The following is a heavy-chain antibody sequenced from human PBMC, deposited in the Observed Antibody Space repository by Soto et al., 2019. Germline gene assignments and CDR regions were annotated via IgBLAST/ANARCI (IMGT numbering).Heavy chain of an antibody. CDR3: AADAKAWQQMVPSDY. D-gene: IGHD2-8*01. J-gene: IGHJ4*02. CDR1: VFKLTSSA. V-gene: IGHV1-58*01. CDR2: IDVVSGYT. Sequence: GXRGKVSCKAFVFKLTSSACQWVRQARRQRLEWIGWIDVVSGYTNYAQRFQDRVTLTRDMSTANTYMELSRLTSEDTAIYYCAADAKAWQQMVPSDYWGQGTLVTGSS.